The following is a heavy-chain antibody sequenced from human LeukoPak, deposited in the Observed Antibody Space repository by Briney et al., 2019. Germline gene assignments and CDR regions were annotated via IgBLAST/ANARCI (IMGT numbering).Heavy chain of an antibody. Sequence: SETLSLTCTVSGGSISSGSYYWSWIRQPAGKGLEWIGRIYTSGSTNYNPSLKSRVTISVDTSKNQFSLKLSSVAAADTAVYYCAGGPGYCSSTSCYAGGWFAPWGQGTLVTVSS. CDR2: IYTSGST. D-gene: IGHD2-2*01. J-gene: IGHJ5*02. V-gene: IGHV4-61*02. CDR1: GGSISSGSYY. CDR3: AGGPGYCSSTSCYAGGWFAP.